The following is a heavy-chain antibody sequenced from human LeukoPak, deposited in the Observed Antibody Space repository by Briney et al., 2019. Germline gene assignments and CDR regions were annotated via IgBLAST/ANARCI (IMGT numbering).Heavy chain of an antibody. CDR1: GFTFSSYA. V-gene: IGHV3-30-3*01. CDR3: AREARGGNFDY. Sequence: PGGSPRLSCAASGFTFSSYAMHWARQAPGKGLEWVAVISYDGSNKYYADSVKGRFTISRDNSKNTLYLQMNSLRAEDTAVYYCAREARGGNFDYWGQGTLVTVSS. D-gene: IGHD4-23*01. J-gene: IGHJ4*02. CDR2: ISYDGSNK.